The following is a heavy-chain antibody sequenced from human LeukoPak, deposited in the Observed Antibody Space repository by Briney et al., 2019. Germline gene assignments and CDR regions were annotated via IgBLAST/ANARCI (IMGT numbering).Heavy chain of an antibody. Sequence: GGSLRLSCAASGFTFSSYAMSWVRQAPGKGLEWVSAISGSGGSTYYADSVKGRFTISRDNSKNTLYLQMNSLRAEDTAVYYCAKDLGGDGWIQLWLHAFDIWGQGTMVTVSS. J-gene: IGHJ3*02. CDR1: GFTFSSYA. D-gene: IGHD5-18*01. CDR2: ISGSGGST. V-gene: IGHV3-23*01. CDR3: AKDLGGDGWIQLWLHAFDI.